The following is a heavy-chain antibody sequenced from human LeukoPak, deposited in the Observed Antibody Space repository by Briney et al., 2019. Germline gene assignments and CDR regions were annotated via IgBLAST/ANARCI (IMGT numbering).Heavy chain of an antibody. Sequence: GGSLRLSCAASGFTVSSNYMSWVRQAPGKGLEWVSSISSSSSYIYYADSVKGRFTISRDNAKNSLYLQMNSLRAEDTAVYYCARADAWVGHDYWGQGTLVTVSS. V-gene: IGHV3-21*01. J-gene: IGHJ4*02. CDR2: ISSSSSYI. CDR1: GFTVSSNY. CDR3: ARADAWVGHDY. D-gene: IGHD1-26*01.